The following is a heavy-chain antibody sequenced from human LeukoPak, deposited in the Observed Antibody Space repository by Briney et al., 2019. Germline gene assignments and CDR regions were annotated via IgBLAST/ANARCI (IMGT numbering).Heavy chain of an antibody. J-gene: IGHJ4*02. CDR1: GGSFSGYY. CDR3: ARDDYGGYFDY. D-gene: IGHD4-17*01. Sequence: SSETLSLTCAVYGGSFSGYYWSWIRQPPGKGLEWIGEINHSGSTNYNPSLKSRVTISVDTSKNQFSLKLSSVTAADTAVYYCARDDYGGYFDYWGQGTLVTVSS. V-gene: IGHV4-34*01. CDR2: INHSGST.